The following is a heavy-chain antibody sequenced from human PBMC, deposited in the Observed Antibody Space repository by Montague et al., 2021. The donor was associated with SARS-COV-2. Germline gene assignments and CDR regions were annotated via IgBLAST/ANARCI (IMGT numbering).Heavy chain of an antibody. CDR3: ARDPWRITIFGVVTRYGMDV. D-gene: IGHD3-3*01. J-gene: IGHJ6*02. CDR1: SGSISSGGYH. CDR2: IYYSGST. Sequence: SETLSLTCTVSSGSISSGGYHWSWIRQFPGKALEWIGYIYYSGSTNYNPSLKSRVTISVDTSKNQFSLKLSSVIAADTAVYYCARDPWRITIFGVVTRYGMDVWGQGTTVTVSS. V-gene: IGHV4-61*08.